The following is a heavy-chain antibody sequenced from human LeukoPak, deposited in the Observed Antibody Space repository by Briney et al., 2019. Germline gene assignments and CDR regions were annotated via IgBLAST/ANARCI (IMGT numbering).Heavy chain of an antibody. V-gene: IGHV3-7*03. CDR1: AFTFSTYW. Sequence: SGGSLRLSCAPSAFTFSTYWTNWVRQAPGKGLEWVANIKQDGSEKNYVDSVKGRFTLSRDSAKNSLYLQMNSLRAEDTAVYYCARAERSNWYFDLWGRGTLVTVSS. D-gene: IGHD1-26*01. J-gene: IGHJ2*01. CDR3: ARAERSNWYFDL. CDR2: IKQDGSEK.